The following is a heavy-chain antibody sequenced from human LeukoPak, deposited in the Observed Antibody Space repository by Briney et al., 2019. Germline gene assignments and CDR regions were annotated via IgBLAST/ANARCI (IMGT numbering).Heavy chain of an antibody. CDR3: ARGSTYYDSSGQVPFDY. V-gene: IGHV3-48*01. D-gene: IGHD3-22*01. CDR1: GFTFSSYS. CDR2: ISGSSSTI. Sequence: GGSLRLSCAASGFTFSSYSMNWVRQAPGKGLEWGSYISGSSSTIYYADSVKGRFTISRDNGKTTLYLQMNSLRAEDTAVYYCARGSTYYDSSGQVPFDYWGQGTLVTVSS. J-gene: IGHJ4*02.